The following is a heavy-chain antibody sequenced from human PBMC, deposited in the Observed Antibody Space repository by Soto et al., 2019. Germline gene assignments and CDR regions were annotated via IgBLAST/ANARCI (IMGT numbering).Heavy chain of an antibody. CDR3: ARRNYFESSGYNHFDY. D-gene: IGHD3-22*01. J-gene: IGHJ4*02. Sequence: QVQLPESGPGLVKPSETLSLTCQVSGSSVGGHYWCWLRQPPGQGLEWIGFVDYTGSTKTNPFLKSRVTISIDTSNNQFSLRLRSVTAADTAVYFCARRNYFESSGYNHFDYWGQGILVTVSS. CDR1: GSSVGGHY. CDR2: VDYTGST. V-gene: IGHV4-59*02.